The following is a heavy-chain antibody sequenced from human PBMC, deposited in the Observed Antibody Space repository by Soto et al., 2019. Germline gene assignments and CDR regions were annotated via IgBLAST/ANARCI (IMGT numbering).Heavy chain of an antibody. CDR1: RVAFSKFI. CDR3: AKVRYSSPMGYYYGMNV. V-gene: IGHV1-69*01. CDR2: IIPIFGTA. Sequence: QAQLEQSGGEVKKPGSSVKVSCKASRVAFSKFIVTWVRQAPGLGLEWVGGIIPIFGTANYAQKFQVRVTITANESTSTSSMEVNNLRSEDTAVYYCAKVRYSSPMGYYYGMNVWCQGTTVTVSS. D-gene: IGHD6-19*01. J-gene: IGHJ6*02.